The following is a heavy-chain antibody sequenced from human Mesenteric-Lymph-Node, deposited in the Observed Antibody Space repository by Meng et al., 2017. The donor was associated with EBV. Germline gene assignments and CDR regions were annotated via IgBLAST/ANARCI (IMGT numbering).Heavy chain of an antibody. CDR3: ARDLVVAATPDIWWFDP. CDR1: GGSISSSSYY. J-gene: IGHJ5*02. Sequence: HLQQQEQAPXXVKPXXTLSLXCTXXGGSISSSSYYWGWSRQPPGKGLEWIGSIYYSGSTYYNPSLKSRVTISVDTSKNQFSLKLSSVTAADTAVYYCARDLVVAATPDIWWFDPWGQGTLVTASS. D-gene: IGHD2-15*01. CDR2: IYYSGST. V-gene: IGHV4-39*07.